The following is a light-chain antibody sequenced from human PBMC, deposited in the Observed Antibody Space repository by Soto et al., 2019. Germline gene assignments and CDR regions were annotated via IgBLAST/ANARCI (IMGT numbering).Light chain of an antibody. CDR2: GAS. V-gene: IGKV3-20*01. CDR3: QQYGSSRT. CDR1: QSVSSSY. Sequence: VLTQSPGTLSLSPGERATLSCRASQSVSSSYLAWYQQKPGQAPRLLIYGASSRATGIPDRFSGSGSGTDFTLTISRLEPEDFAVYYCQQYGSSRTFGQGTKVDIK. J-gene: IGKJ1*01.